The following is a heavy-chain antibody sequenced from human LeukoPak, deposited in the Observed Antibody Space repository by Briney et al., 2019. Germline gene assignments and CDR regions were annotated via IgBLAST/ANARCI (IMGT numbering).Heavy chain of an antibody. CDR3: AKDREVRGIAVAGTLDY. Sequence: PGGSLRLSCAASGFTFSNYGMSWVRQAPGTGLEWVSAISGGGGSTYYADSVKGRFTISRDNSKNTLFLQMNSLRAEDTAVYYCAKDREVRGIAVAGTLDYWGQGTLVTVSS. D-gene: IGHD6-19*01. CDR1: GFTFSNYG. V-gene: IGHV3-23*01. J-gene: IGHJ4*02. CDR2: ISGGGGST.